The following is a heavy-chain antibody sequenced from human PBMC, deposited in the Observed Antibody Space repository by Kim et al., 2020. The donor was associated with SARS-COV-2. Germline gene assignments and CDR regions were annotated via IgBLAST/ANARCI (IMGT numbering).Heavy chain of an antibody. V-gene: IGHV4-39*01. Sequence: SETLSLTCTVSGGSISSSSYYWGWIRQPPGKGLEWIGSIYYSGSTYYNPSLKSRVTISVDTSKNQFSLKLSSVTAADTAVYYCARHFKGSSGYYVPFDYWGQGTLVTVSS. CDR1: GGSISSSSYY. J-gene: IGHJ4*02. CDR3: ARHFKGSSGYYVPFDY. CDR2: IYYSGST. D-gene: IGHD3-3*01.